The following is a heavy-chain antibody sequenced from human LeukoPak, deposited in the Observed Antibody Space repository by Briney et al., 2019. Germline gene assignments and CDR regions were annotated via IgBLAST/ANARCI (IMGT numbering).Heavy chain of an antibody. V-gene: IGHV3-74*01. D-gene: IGHD3-10*01. Sequence: GGFLRLSCAASGFTFSSYWMHWVRQAPGKGLVWVSRINSDGSSTSYADSVKGRFTISRDNAKNTLYLQMNSLGAEDTAVYYCARVRGVDSAPDAFDIWGQGTMVTVSS. J-gene: IGHJ3*02. CDR1: GFTFSSYW. CDR3: ARVRGVDSAPDAFDI. CDR2: INSDGSST.